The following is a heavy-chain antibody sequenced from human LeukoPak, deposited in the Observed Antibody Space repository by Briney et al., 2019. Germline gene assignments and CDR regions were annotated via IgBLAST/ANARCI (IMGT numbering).Heavy chain of an antibody. D-gene: IGHD5-12*01. CDR1: GFTFSSYG. CDR2: IWYDGSNK. Sequence: GGSLRLSCAASGFTFSSYGTHWVRQAPGKGLEWVALIWYDGSNKNYADSVKGRFTISRDNSKNTLDLQMNSLRAEDTAVYYCARMGGYSGYDFGYRGQGTLVTVSS. CDR3: ARMGGYSGYDFGY. J-gene: IGHJ4*02. V-gene: IGHV3-33*01.